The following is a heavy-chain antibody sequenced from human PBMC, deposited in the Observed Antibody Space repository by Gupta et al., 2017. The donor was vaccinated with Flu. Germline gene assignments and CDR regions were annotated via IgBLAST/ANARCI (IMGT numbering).Heavy chain of an antibody. CDR2: IHPDDSDT. CDR3: ARRAHCSGGSCFSDY. Sequence: EVQLVQSGAEVKQPGDFLKISGRGSGYIFTNYWNGWGRRMPGKGLEWIGVIHPDDSDTKYSPSFEGQVTISADRSTSAAYLQWDSLKASDTATYYCARRAHCSGGSCFSDYWGQGTLVTVSS. CDR1: GYIFTNYW. J-gene: IGHJ4*02. D-gene: IGHD2-15*01. V-gene: IGHV5-51*03.